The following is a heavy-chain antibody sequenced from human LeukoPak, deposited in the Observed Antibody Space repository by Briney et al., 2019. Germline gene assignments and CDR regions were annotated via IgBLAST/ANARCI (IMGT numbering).Heavy chain of an antibody. CDR1: GYSFTNYN. D-gene: IGHD3-3*01. Sequence: ASVKVSCKTSGYSFTNYNLHWVRQAPGQRLEWMGIIKPSGGDTNYAQKFQGRVFMTRDMSTSTVYMELSSLRSEDTAVYYCAREVITIFGVVSWFDPWGQGTLATVSS. CDR3: AREVITIFGVVSWFDP. CDR2: IKPSGGDT. J-gene: IGHJ5*02. V-gene: IGHV1-46*01.